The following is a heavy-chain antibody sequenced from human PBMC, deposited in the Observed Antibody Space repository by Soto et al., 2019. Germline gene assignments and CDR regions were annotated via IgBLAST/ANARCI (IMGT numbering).Heavy chain of an antibody. CDR1: GYTFTGHY. CDR3: ARDLCPLGSGSPCPTFGMDL. V-gene: IGHV1-2*02. CDR2: LKPDNGGT. D-gene: IGHD3-10*01. Sequence: QVQLVQSGAEVKPPGASVKVSCKASGYTFTGHYMHWVRQVSGRRLEFLGWLKPDNGGTYYAPKLQRRVTFTRDTSNTTAYMEMSGLHSDDTAVYFCARDLCPLGSGSPCPTFGMDLWGQGTTVAVSS. J-gene: IGHJ6*02.